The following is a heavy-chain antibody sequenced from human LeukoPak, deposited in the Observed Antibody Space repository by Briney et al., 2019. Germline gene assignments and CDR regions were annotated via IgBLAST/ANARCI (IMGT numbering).Heavy chain of an antibody. CDR2: IKQDGSEK. Sequence: GGSLRLSCAASGFTFSSYWMSWVRQAPGKGLEWVANIKQDGSEKYYVDSVKGRFTISRDNAKNSLYLQMNSLRPEDTAIYYCARDGSSGWYRGWFDPWGQGTLVTVSS. CDR1: GFTFSSYW. V-gene: IGHV3-7*01. J-gene: IGHJ5*02. CDR3: ARDGSSGWYRGWFDP. D-gene: IGHD6-19*01.